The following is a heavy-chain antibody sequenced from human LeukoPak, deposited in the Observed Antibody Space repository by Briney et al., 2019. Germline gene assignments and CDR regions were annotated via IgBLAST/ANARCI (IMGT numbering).Heavy chain of an antibody. CDR3: AGGIAAAGILVY. V-gene: IGHV4-59*01. CDR2: IYYSGST. CDR1: GGSISSYY. J-gene: IGHJ4*02. Sequence: SETLSLTCTVSGGSISSYYWSWIRQPPGKGLEWIGYIYYSGSTNYNPSLKSRVTISVDTSKNQFSLKLSSVTAADTAVYYCAGGIAAAGILVYWGQGTLVTVFS. D-gene: IGHD6-13*01.